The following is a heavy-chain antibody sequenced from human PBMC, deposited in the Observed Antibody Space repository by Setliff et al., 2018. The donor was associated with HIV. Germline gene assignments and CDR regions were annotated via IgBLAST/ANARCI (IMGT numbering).Heavy chain of an antibody. J-gene: IGHJ4*02. D-gene: IGHD5-12*01. CDR1: GYTFTSYH. V-gene: IGHV1-46*01. Sequence: GASVKVSCKSSGYTFTSYHIHWVRQSPGQGLEWMGVINPSGGSTSYAQKFQGRVTMTRGTSSGTVYMVLSGLRFEDTAMCYCAKVGERWLQFYYFDNWGQGTLVTVS. CDR3: AKVGERWLQFYYFDN. CDR2: INPSGGST.